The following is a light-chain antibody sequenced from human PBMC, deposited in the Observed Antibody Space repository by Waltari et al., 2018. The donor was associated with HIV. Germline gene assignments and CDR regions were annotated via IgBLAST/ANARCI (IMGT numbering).Light chain of an antibody. J-gene: IGLJ1*01. CDR2: ENN. CDR3: GTWDSSLSSYV. V-gene: IGLV1-51*02. CDR1: SSNIGNNY. Sequence: QSVLTQPPTVSAAPGQKVTISCSGSSSNIGNNYGSWYQQLPGTAPKHLIYENNKRPSGMPDRFSGPKSGTSATLGITGLQTGDEADYYCGTWDSSLSSYVFGTGTKVTVL.